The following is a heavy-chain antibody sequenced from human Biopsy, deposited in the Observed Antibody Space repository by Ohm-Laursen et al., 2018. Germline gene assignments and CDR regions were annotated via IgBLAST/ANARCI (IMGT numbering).Heavy chain of an antibody. CDR3: ARLQGMQLQKNYFDY. CDR1: GFSFNDYY. D-gene: IGHD2-15*01. CDR2: ISNSGGTI. J-gene: IGHJ4*02. V-gene: IGHV3-11*01. Sequence: GSLRLSCAASGFSFNDYYMSWIRQAPGKRLEWVSYISNSGGTIFYADSVKGRFTVSRDNAKNSLYLHMSSLRADDTAVYYCARLQGMQLQKNYFDYWGLGTPVTVSS.